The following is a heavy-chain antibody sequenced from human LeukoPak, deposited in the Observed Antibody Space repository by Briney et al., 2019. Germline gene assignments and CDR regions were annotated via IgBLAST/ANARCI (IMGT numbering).Heavy chain of an antibody. V-gene: IGHV4-34*01. CDR2: INHSGST. CDR1: GGSFSGYY. J-gene: IGHJ4*02. D-gene: IGHD3-3*01. CDR3: ARDLTIFGVVIRYFDY. Sequence: KSSETLSLTCAVHGGSFSGYYWSWIRQPPGKGLEWLGEINHSGSTNYNPSLKSRVTISVDTSKNQFSLKLSSVTAADTAVYYCARDLTIFGVVIRYFDYWGQGTLVTVSS.